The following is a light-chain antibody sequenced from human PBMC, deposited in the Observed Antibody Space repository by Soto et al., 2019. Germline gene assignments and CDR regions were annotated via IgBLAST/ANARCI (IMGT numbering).Light chain of an antibody. J-gene: IGLJ3*02. Sequence: QTVVTQPPSASGTPGQRVTISCSGSSSNIGGYTVNWYQQLPGTAPKLLIYSHNQRPSGVPDRFSGSKSGTSASLAISGLQSEDEADYYCAAWDDSLNGWVFGGETKLTVL. CDR2: SHN. CDR3: AAWDDSLNGWV. V-gene: IGLV1-44*01. CDR1: SSNIGGYT.